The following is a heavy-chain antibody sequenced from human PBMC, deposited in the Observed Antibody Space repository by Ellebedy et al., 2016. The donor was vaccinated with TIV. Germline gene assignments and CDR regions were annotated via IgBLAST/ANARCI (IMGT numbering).Heavy chain of an antibody. CDR3: ARGSDLVVVAATGDY. D-gene: IGHD2-15*01. J-gene: IGHJ4*02. V-gene: IGHV3-33*08. CDR1: GFTFSSYA. CDR2: IWYDGSNK. Sequence: GESLKISCAASGFTFSSYAMHWVRQAPGKGLEWVAVIWYDGSNKYYADSVKGRFTISRDNSKNTLYLQMNSLRAEDTAVYYCARGSDLVVVAATGDYWGQGTLVTVSS.